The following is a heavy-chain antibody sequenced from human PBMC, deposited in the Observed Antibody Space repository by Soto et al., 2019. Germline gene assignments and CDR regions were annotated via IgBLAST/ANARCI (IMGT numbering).Heavy chain of an antibody. CDR3: ARGRPYGMDV. CDR1: GFTFGSYW. V-gene: IGHV3-74*01. J-gene: IGHJ6*02. CDR2: IDSDGSST. Sequence: EVQLVESGGGLVQPGGSLRVSCAASGFTFGSYWMNWFRQAPGKGLVWVSRIDSDGSSTTYADSVKGRFTTSRDNAKNTLYLQMSSLRVADTAVYYCARGRPYGMDVWGQGTTVTVSS.